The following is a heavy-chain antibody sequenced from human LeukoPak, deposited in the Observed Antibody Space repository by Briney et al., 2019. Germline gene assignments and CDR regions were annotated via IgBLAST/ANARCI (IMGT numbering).Heavy chain of an antibody. CDR2: INRDGSTT. J-gene: IGHJ4*02. D-gene: IGHD1-26*01. V-gene: IGHV3-74*01. CDR1: GFTFSNYW. CDR3: VRDLRESDF. Sequence: GGSLRLSCAASGFTFSNYWMHWVRQAPGKGLEWVSRINRDGSTTNYADSVKGRITVSRDNAKNTVYLQMNSLRAEDTAVYYCVRDLRESDFWGQGSLVTVSS.